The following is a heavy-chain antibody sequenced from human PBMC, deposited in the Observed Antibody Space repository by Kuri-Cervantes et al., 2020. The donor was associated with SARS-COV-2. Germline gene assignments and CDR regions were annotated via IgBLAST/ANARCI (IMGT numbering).Heavy chain of an antibody. J-gene: IGHJ5*02. D-gene: IGHD3-3*01. Sequence: SVKVSCKASGGTFSSYAISWVRQAPGQGLEWMGRIIPILGIANYAQKFQGRVTITADKSTSTAYMELRSLRSDDTAVYYCARGPVNYDFWSGYYHLWGQGTLVTVSS. CDR3: ARGPVNYDFWSGYYHL. CDR2: IIPILGIA. CDR1: GGTFSSYA. V-gene: IGHV1-69*04.